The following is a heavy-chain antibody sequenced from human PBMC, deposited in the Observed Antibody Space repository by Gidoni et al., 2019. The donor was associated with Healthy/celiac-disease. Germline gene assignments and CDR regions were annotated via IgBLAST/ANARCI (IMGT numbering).Heavy chain of an antibody. D-gene: IGHD3-10*01. CDR1: GGSFSGYY. CDR3: ARGRRASITMVRGVSAAGIDY. Sequence: QVQLQQWGAGLLKPSETLSLTCAVYGGSFSGYYWSWIRQPPGKGLEWIGEINHSGSTNYNPSLKSRVTISVDTSKNQFSLKLSSVTAADTAVYYCARGRRASITMVRGVSAAGIDYWGQGTLVTVSS. CDR2: INHSGST. J-gene: IGHJ4*02. V-gene: IGHV4-34*01.